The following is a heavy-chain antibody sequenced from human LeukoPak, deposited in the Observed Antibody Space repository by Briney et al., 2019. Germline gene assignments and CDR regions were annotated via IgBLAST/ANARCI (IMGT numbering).Heavy chain of an antibody. D-gene: IGHD3-22*01. V-gene: IGHV3-30*02. Sequence: GGSLRLSCAASGFNFPRYGMHWVRQAPGKGLEWAAFIQHDESNKYYVDSVKGRFTISRDNSKNTLYLQMNSLRAEDTAVYYCARAGSSGYYFDYWGQGTLVTVSS. J-gene: IGHJ4*02. CDR2: IQHDESNK. CDR1: GFNFPRYG. CDR3: ARAGSSGYYFDY.